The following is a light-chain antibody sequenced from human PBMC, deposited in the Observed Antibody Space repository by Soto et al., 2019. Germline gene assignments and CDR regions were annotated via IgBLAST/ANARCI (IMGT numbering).Light chain of an antibody. V-gene: IGKV1-5*01. CDR3: QQYNYFWA. Sequence: DIQMTQSPSTLSASVGDRVTITFRASQSISSWLAWYQQTPGKAPQLLIYDASNLESGVPSRFSGGGSGTEFSLTISSLQPDDFATYYCQQYNYFWAFGQGTKVDIK. CDR2: DAS. J-gene: IGKJ1*01. CDR1: QSISSW.